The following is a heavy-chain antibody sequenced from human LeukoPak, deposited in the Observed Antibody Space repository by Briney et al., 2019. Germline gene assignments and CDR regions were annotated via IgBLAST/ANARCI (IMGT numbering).Heavy chain of an antibody. Sequence: SETLSLTCAVSGGSISSDNWWSWVRQPPGKGLEWIGEIYHSGSTNYNPPLKSRVTISVDKSKNQFSLKLSSVTAADTAVYYCARAHCSSTSCYALGAFDIWGQGTMVTVSS. J-gene: IGHJ3*02. CDR3: ARAHCSSTSCYALGAFDI. D-gene: IGHD2-2*01. CDR2: IYHSGST. V-gene: IGHV4-4*02. CDR1: GGSISSDNW.